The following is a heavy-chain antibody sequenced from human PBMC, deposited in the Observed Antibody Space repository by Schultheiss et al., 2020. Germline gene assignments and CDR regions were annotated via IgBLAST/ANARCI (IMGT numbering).Heavy chain of an antibody. CDR2: ISWNSGSI. CDR3: ARGGTPYYYGMDV. CDR1: GFTFSSYA. J-gene: IGHJ6*02. D-gene: IGHD1-1*01. Sequence: GGSLRLSCAASGFTFSSYAMHWVRQAPGKGLEWVSGISWNSGSIGYADSVKGRFTISRDNAKNSLYLQMNSLRAEDTAVYYCARGGTPYYYGMDVWGQGTTVTFSS. V-gene: IGHV3-9*01.